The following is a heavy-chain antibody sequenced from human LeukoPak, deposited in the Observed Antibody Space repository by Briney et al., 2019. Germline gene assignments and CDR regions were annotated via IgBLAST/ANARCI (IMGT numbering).Heavy chain of an antibody. Sequence: SETLSLTCTVSGGSISSYYWSWIRQPPGKGLEWIGYIYYSGSTNYNPSLKSRVTISVDTSKNQFSLKLSSVTAADTAVYYCARYSYCSSTSCYPVDPWGQGTLVTVSS. CDR2: IYYSGST. J-gene: IGHJ5*02. V-gene: IGHV4-59*01. CDR3: ARYSYCSSTSCYPVDP. CDR1: GGSISSYY. D-gene: IGHD2-2*01.